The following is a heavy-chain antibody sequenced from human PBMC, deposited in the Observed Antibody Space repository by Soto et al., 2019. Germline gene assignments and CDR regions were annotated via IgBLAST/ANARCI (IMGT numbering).Heavy chain of an antibody. CDR3: ARGGSSLNRGVMYYFDN. Sequence: QVQLVQSGAEVKKPGASVRISCTASGYAFAAYAIQWVRQAPGQGLEWVGWINTANGNTKIAQNFHGAVSFTRDISTNTAYMDLTRLTSEDSGVYYCARGGSSLNRGVMYYFDNWGQGTPVTVSS. J-gene: IGHJ4*02. CDR1: GYAFAAYA. V-gene: IGHV1-3*04. D-gene: IGHD3-10*01. CDR2: INTANGNT.